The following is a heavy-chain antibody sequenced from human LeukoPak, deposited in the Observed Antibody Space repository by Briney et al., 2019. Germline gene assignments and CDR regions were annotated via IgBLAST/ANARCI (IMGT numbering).Heavy chain of an antibody. Sequence: PGASLRPSCAASGFTFNNYWLSWVRQAPGKGLEWVANIRPDGSEKYYVDSLKGRFTISRDNAKNSLYLQMNSLRAEDTAVYYCARDSREVEVGNYYYYYGMDVWGQGTTVTVSS. CDR2: IRPDGSEK. V-gene: IGHV3-7*03. CDR3: ARDSREVEVGNYYYYYGMDV. J-gene: IGHJ6*02. CDR1: GFTFNNYW.